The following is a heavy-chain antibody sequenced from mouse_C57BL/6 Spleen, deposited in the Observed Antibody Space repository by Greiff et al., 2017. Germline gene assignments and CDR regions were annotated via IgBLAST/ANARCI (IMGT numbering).Heavy chain of an antibody. CDR3: ARYYYGSWFAY. D-gene: IGHD1-2*01. Sequence: EVHLVESGGGLVKPGGSLKLSCAASGFTFSSYAMSWVRQTPEKRLEWVATISDGGSYTYYPDNVKGRFTISRDNAKNNLYLQMSHLKSEDTAMYYCARYYYGSWFAYWSQGTLVTVSA. CDR2: ISDGGSYT. V-gene: IGHV5-4*01. CDR1: GFTFSSYA. J-gene: IGHJ3*01.